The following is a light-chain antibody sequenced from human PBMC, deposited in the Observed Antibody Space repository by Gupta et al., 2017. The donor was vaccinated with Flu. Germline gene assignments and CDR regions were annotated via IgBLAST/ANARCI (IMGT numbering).Light chain of an antibody. V-gene: IGLV1-47*01. Sequence: RVTISCPGSRSNIGRNFVYWYRKFPGTAPKLRSYRNNQRPSGVPDRLAGSKSGTSASLAISGLRSEEEADYYGAAWDDSLRAYVFGSGTTVT. CDR3: AAWDDSLRAYV. J-gene: IGLJ1*01. CDR1: RSNIGRNF. CDR2: RNN.